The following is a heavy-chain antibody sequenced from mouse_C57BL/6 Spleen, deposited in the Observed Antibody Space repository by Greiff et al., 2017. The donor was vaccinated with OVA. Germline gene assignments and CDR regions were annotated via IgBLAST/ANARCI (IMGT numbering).Heavy chain of an antibody. V-gene: IGHV1-80*01. J-gene: IGHJ2*01. Sequence: VKLVESGAELVKPGASVKISCKASGYAFSSYWMNWVKQRPGKGLEWIGQIYPGDGDTNYNGKFKGKATLTADKSSSTAYMQLSSLTSEDSAVYFCARWGDGVYFDYWGQGTTLTVSS. CDR3: ARWGDGVYFDY. CDR2: IYPGDGDT. CDR1: GYAFSSYW.